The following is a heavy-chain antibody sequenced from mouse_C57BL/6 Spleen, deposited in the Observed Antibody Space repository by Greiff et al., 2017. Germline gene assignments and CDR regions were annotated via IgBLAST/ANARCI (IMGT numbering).Heavy chain of an antibody. V-gene: IGHV2-6-1*01. CDR2: IWSDGST. CDR1: GFSLTSYG. CDR3: ARHRQLRLQGMAMDY. J-gene: IGHJ4*01. D-gene: IGHD3-2*02. Sequence: VQLKESGPGLVAPSQSLSITCTVSGFSLTSYGVHWVRQPPGKGLEWLVVIWSDGSTTYNSALKSRLSISKDNSKSQVFLKMNSLQTDDTAMYYCARHRQLRLQGMAMDYWGQGTSVTVSS.